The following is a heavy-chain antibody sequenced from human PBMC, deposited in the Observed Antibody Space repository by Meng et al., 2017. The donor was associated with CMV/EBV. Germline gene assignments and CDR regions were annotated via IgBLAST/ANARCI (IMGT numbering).Heavy chain of an antibody. CDR2: ISSSGSTI. D-gene: IGHD3-3*01. J-gene: IGHJ4*02. CDR1: GFTFSSYE. CDR3: ARGRGFWSGKPTPSFDY. V-gene: IGHV3-48*03. Sequence: LSLTCAASGFTFSSYEMNWVPQAPGKGLEWVSYISSSGSTIYYADSVKGRFTISRDNAKNSLYLQMNSLRAEDTAVYYCARGRGFWSGKPTPSFDYWGQGTLVTVSS.